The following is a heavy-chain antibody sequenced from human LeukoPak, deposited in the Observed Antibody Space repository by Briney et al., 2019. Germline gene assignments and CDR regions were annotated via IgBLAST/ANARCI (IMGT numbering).Heavy chain of an antibody. Sequence: PGGSLRLSCAASGFTFSSFAIYWVRQAPGKGLEWVSAISGSGGSTYYADSVKGRFTISRDNSKNTLYLQMNSLRAEDTAVYYCAKRGAVAGPRYHAFDIWGQGTMVTVSS. D-gene: IGHD6-19*01. V-gene: IGHV3-23*01. CDR3: AKRGAVAGPRYHAFDI. CDR1: GFTFSSFA. CDR2: ISGSGGST. J-gene: IGHJ3*02.